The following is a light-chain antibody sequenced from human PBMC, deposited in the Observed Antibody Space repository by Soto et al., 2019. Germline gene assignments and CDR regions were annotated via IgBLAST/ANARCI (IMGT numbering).Light chain of an antibody. CDR2: GAS. V-gene: IGKV3-20*01. Sequence: EIVLTQSPGTLALSPGERATLSCRASQSVSSMYLAWYQQKPGQAPRLLIYGASSRATRIPDRFSGSGSGTDFTLTISRLEPEDFAVYYCQQYGSSSWTFGQGTKVKIK. J-gene: IGKJ1*01. CDR1: QSVSSMY. CDR3: QQYGSSSWT.